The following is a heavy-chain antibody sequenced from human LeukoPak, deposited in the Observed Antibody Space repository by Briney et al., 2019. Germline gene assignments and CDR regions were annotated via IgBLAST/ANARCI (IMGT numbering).Heavy chain of an antibody. J-gene: IGHJ6*03. CDR3: ARLLMVRGVISHMDV. Sequence: GGSLRLSCAASGFTFSDYYMSWIRQASGKGLEWVSYISSSDSTIYYADSVKGRFTISRDNAKNSLYLQMNSLRAEDTAVYYCARLLMVRGVISHMDVWGKGTTVTVSS. CDR2: ISSSDSTI. D-gene: IGHD3-10*01. V-gene: IGHV3-11*04. CDR1: GFTFSDYY.